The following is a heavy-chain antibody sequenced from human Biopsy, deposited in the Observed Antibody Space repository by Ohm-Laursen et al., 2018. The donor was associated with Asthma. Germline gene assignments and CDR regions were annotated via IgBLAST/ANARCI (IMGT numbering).Heavy chain of an antibody. CDR1: GFTFSIYN. V-gene: IGHV3-30*18. Sequence: RSLRLSCAAPGFTFSIYNIHWVRQAPGKGLEWVAVISFDGSNEDYADSVKGRFTISRDNSKNTLFLEMNSLRPEDTAVYYCAKELFPGWELRRGPDSWGQGTLVTVSS. CDR3: AKELFPGWELRRGPDS. D-gene: IGHD1-26*01. J-gene: IGHJ4*02. CDR2: ISFDGSNE.